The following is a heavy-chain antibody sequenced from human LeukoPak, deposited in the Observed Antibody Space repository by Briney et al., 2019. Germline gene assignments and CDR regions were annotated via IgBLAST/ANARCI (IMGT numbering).Heavy chain of an antibody. J-gene: IGHJ4*02. D-gene: IGHD2-8*02. CDR1: GLSFTNYY. CDR2: INPSGSNT. Sequence: ASVKVSCTASGLSFTNYYMHWVRQAPGQGLEWMGLINPSGSNTNYAQKFRSRVTMTRDTSATTVYMELSSLRSEDTAVYYCAREESGGYFDYGGQGTLVTVSS. V-gene: IGHV1-46*01. CDR3: AREESGGYFDY.